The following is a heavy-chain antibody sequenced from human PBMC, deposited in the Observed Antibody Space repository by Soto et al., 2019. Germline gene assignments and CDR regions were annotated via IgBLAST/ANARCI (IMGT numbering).Heavy chain of an antibody. CDR1: GGTFSSYA. V-gene: IGHV1-69*13. CDR3: ARDGYSSSAYYYYYYGMDV. D-gene: IGHD6-6*01. J-gene: IGHJ6*02. Sequence: GASVKVSCKASGGTFSSYAISWVRQAPGQGLEWMGGIIPIFGTANYAQKFQGRVTITADESTSTAYMELSRLRSDDTAVYYCARDGYSSSAYYYYYYGMDVWGQGTTVTVSS. CDR2: IIPIFGTA.